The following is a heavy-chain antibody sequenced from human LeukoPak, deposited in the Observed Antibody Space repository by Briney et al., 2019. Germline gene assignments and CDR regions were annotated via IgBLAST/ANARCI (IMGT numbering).Heavy chain of an antibody. V-gene: IGHV3-30-3*01. CDR1: GFTFSSYA. CDR3: ARVRSVGGNPHAFNI. Sequence: SLRLSCAASGFTFSSYAMHWVRQAPGKGLEWVAVISYDGSNKYYADSVKGRFTISRDNSKNTLYLQMNSLRVEDTALYYCARVRSVGGNPHAFNIWGQGTMVTVSS. D-gene: IGHD4-23*01. J-gene: IGHJ3*02. CDR2: ISYDGSNK.